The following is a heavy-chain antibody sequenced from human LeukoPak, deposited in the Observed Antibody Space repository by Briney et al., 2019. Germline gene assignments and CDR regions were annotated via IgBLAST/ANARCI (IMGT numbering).Heavy chain of an antibody. CDR1: GYTFTGYY. D-gene: IGHD6-19*01. CDR3: ARVAGIAVARTTEYFQH. CDR2: INPSGGST. J-gene: IGHJ1*01. V-gene: IGHV1-46*01. Sequence: ASVKVSCKASGYTFTGYYMHWVRQAPGQGLEWMGIINPSGGSTSYAQKFQGRVTMTRDMSTSTVYMELSSLRSEDTAVYYCARVAGIAVARTTEYFQHWGQGTLVTVSS.